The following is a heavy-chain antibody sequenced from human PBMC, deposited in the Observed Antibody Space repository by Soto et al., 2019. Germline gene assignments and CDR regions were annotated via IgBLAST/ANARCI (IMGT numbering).Heavy chain of an antibody. CDR1: GGSLSGYY. CDR2: INHRGST. Sequence: QVQLQQWGAGLLKPSETLSLTCAVYGGSLSGYYWSWIRQPPGKGLEWIGEINHRGSTNFNPSLKSRVTTSVDTSKNQFSLKLSSVTAADTAVYYCARPMRFDPWGQGTLVTVSS. V-gene: IGHV4-34*01. J-gene: IGHJ5*02. CDR3: ARPMRFDP.